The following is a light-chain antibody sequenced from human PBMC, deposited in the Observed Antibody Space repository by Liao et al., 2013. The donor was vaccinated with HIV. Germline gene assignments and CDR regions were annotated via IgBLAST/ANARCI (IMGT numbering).Light chain of an antibody. J-gene: IGLJ1*01. CDR3: QVWDSSSDPLYV. V-gene: IGLV3-1*01. CDR1: KLGDKY. Sequence: SYELTQPPSVSVSPGQTASITCSGDKLGDKYACWYQQKPGQSPVVVIYQDSKRPSGIPERFSGSNSGNTATLTISRVEAGDEADYYCQVWDSSSDPLYVFGTGTKVTVL. CDR2: QDS.